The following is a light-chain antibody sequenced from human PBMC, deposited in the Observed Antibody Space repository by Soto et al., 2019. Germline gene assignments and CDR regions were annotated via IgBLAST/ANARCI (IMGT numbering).Light chain of an antibody. V-gene: IGKV3-11*01. J-gene: IGKJ4*01. CDR3: QQRSNWPLT. CDR2: DAS. Sequence: IVLGQSPATRSLSPGERATLSCRASQTVSSYLAWYQQKPGQAPRLLIYDASNRATGIPARFSGSGSGTDFTLTISSLEPGDFALYYCQQRSNWPLTFGGGTKVDIK. CDR1: QTVSSY.